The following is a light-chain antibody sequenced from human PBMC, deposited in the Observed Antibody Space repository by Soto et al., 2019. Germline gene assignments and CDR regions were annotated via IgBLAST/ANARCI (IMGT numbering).Light chain of an antibody. Sequence: IQMNQSPSSLSASVGDRVTITCRASLPISNYLAWYQQKPGKIPNLLIYAASSLQSEVPSRFSGSGFETDFTLTISSLQPEDSAIYYCQQADTFPITFGQGTRWR. V-gene: IGKV1-12*01. CDR3: QQADTFPIT. CDR1: LPISNY. J-gene: IGKJ5*01. CDR2: AAS.